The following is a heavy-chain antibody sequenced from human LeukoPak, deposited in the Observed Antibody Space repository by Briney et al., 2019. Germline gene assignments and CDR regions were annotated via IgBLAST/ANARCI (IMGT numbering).Heavy chain of an antibody. V-gene: IGHV4-59*05. CDR2: IYYSGST. CDR3: ARLYYSPDY. CDR1: GGSISDYY. J-gene: IGHJ4*02. D-gene: IGHD3-10*01. Sequence: SETLSLTCTVSGGSISDYYWNWIRQPPGKGLEWIGSIYYSGSTYYNPSLKSRVTISVDTSKNQFSLKLSSVTAADTAVYYCARLYYSPDYWGQGTLVTVSS.